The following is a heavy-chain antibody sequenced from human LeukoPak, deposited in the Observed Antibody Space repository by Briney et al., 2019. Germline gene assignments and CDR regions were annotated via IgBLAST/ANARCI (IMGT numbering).Heavy chain of an antibody. CDR1: GGTFSSYA. CDR2: IIPIFGTA. CDR3: ARAEGYSYGKFDY. Sequence: SVKVSCKASGGTFSSYAISWVRQAPGQGLEWMGRIIPIFGTANYAQKFQGKVTITTDESTSTAYLELSSLRSEDTAVYYCARAEGYSYGKFDYWGQGTLLTVSS. V-gene: IGHV1-69*05. J-gene: IGHJ4*02. D-gene: IGHD5-18*01.